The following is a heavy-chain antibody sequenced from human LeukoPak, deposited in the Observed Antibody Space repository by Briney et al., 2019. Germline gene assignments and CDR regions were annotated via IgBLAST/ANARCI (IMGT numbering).Heavy chain of an antibody. CDR3: TKVRSGSSNWALRVFDY. D-gene: IGHD4-11*01. CDR2: ISGSGGST. V-gene: IGHV3-23*01. CDR1: GFTFSSYA. Sequence: GGSLRLSCAASGFTFSSYAMSWVRQAPGKGLEWVSAISGSGGSTYYADSMKGRFTISRDNSKNTLYLEMNSLRVEDTAVYYCTKVRSGSSNWALRVFDYWGQGALVTVSS. J-gene: IGHJ4*02.